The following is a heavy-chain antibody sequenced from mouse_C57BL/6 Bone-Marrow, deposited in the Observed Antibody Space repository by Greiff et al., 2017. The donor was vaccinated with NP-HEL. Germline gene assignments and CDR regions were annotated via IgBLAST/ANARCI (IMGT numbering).Heavy chain of an antibody. CDR3: ARPYFLGDFDV. V-gene: IGHV5-6*02. CDR1: GFTFSSYG. CDR2: ISSGGSYT. D-gene: IGHD3-1*01. Sequence: DVKLVESGGDLVKPGGSLKLSCAASGFTFSSYGMSWVRQAPDKRLEWVATISSGGSYTYYPDSVKGRFTISRDNAKNTLYLQMSSLKSEDTAMYYGARPYFLGDFDVWGTGTTVTVSS. J-gene: IGHJ1*03.